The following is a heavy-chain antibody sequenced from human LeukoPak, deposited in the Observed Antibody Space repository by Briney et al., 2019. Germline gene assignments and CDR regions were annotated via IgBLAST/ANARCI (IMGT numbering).Heavy chain of an antibody. CDR2: INPNSGGT. CDR1: GYTFTGYY. V-gene: IGHV1-2*02. J-gene: IGHJ4*02. CDR3: ARGPTYYYDSSGYYYLEKPDY. D-gene: IGHD3-22*01. Sequence: ASVKVSCKASGYTFTGYYMHWVRQAPGQGLEWMGWINPNSGGTNYAQKFQGRVTMTRDTSISTAYMELSRLRSDDTAVYYCARGPTYYYDSSGYYYLEKPDYWGQGTLVTVSS.